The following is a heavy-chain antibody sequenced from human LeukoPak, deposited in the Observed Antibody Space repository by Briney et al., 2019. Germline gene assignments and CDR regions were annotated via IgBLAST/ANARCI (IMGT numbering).Heavy chain of an antibody. D-gene: IGHD1-26*01. Sequence: GSSVKVSCKASGGTFSSYAISWVRQARGQGLEWMGRIIPIFGTANYAQKFQGRVTITTDESTSTAYMELSSLRSEDTAVYYCARGALVGAIGYWGQGTLVTVSS. CDR2: IIPIFGTA. J-gene: IGHJ4*02. V-gene: IGHV1-69*05. CDR3: ARGALVGAIGY. CDR1: GGTFSSYA.